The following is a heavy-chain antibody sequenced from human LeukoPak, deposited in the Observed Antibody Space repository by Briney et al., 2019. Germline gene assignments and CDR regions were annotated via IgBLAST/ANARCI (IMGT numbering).Heavy chain of an antibody. J-gene: IGHJ6*03. CDR3: ARNAAPSANYRYYYIDV. CDR2: IYNGGNV. D-gene: IGHD6-6*01. V-gene: IGHV3-53*01. CDR1: GFTVSSHY. Sequence: GGSLRLSCAASGFTVSSHYMNWVRQAPGKGLEWVSVIYNGGNVNYADSVKGRFTISGDNSKNTLYLQINNLRAEETAVYYCARNAAPSANYRYYYIDVWGKGTSVTVSS.